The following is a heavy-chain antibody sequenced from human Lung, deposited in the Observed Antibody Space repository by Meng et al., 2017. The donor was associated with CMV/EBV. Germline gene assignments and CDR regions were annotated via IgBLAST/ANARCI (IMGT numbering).Heavy chain of an antibody. D-gene: IGHD3-10*01. CDR2: IPHRGSS. J-gene: IGHJ1*01. CDR3: LRRSGGSV. Sequence: QGRMGAWAPALGKPSDTLSLTRGVSGDSITNHNWWAWLRQPPGKGLEWIGEIPHRGSSAYNPSLKSRVSMSIDKSKNQFSLKLTSVTAADTAVYHCLRRSGGSVWGQGTLVTVSS. V-gene: IGHV4-4*02. CDR1: GDSITNHNW.